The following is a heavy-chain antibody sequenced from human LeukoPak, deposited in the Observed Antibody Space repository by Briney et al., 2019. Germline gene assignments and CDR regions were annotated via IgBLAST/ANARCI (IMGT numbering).Heavy chain of an antibody. Sequence: PGGSLRLSCAASGFTFSSYSMNWVRQAPGKGLEWVSSISSSSSYIYYADSVKGRFTISRDNAKNSLYLQMNSLRAEDTAVYYCARGHIVVVPAAPFDYWGQGTLVTVSS. D-gene: IGHD2-2*01. CDR3: ARGHIVVVPAAPFDY. J-gene: IGHJ4*02. V-gene: IGHV3-21*01. CDR2: ISSSSSYI. CDR1: GFTFSSYS.